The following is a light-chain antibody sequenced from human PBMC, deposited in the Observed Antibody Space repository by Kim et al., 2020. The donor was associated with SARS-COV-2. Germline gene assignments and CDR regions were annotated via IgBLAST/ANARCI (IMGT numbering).Light chain of an antibody. J-gene: IGLJ7*01. CDR3: AAWDDTLNGWV. V-gene: IGLV1-44*01. CDR2: NNN. Sequence: ELTQPPSASGTPGQRVTISCSGNSSNIGSNPVNWYQQLPGTAPKLLIYNNNQRPSGVPDRFSGSKSGTSASLAISGLQSEDEADYYCAAWDDTLNGWVFGGGTQLTVL. CDR1: SSNIGSNP.